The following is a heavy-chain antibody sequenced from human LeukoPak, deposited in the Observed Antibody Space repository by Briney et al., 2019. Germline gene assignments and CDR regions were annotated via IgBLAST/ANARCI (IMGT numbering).Heavy chain of an antibody. Sequence: ASVKVSCKASGYTFTNYYIHWVRQAPGQGLEWMGLINPGGGNTNYAQNFQGRVTMTRDTAASTVYMELSSLRSEDTAIYYCARIRDGYNDAYDIWGQGTVVTVPS. CDR2: INPGGGNT. J-gene: IGHJ3*02. CDR1: GYTFTNYY. D-gene: IGHD5-24*01. V-gene: IGHV1-46*01. CDR3: ARIRDGYNDAYDI.